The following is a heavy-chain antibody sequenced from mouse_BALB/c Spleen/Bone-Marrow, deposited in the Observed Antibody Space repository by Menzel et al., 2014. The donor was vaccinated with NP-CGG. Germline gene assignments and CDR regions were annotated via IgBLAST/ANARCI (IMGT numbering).Heavy chain of an antibody. V-gene: IGHV5-6-3*01. Sequence: ESGGGLVQPGGSLKLSCAASGITFSNYGMSWIRQTPDKRLELVATINGNGGSSYYPDSVKGRFTISRDSAKNTLYLQMSSLKSEDTAMYYCARVAYYNVYFDYWGQGTTLTVSS. D-gene: IGHD2-12*01. J-gene: IGHJ2*01. CDR3: ARVAYYNVYFDY. CDR1: GITFSNYG. CDR2: INGNGGSS.